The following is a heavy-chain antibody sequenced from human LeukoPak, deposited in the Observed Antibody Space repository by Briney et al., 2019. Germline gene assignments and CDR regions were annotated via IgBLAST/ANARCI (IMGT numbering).Heavy chain of an antibody. CDR3: ASKKMAIDD. CDR2: IYYSGAT. J-gene: IGHJ4*02. CDR1: GGSISSSNYY. Sequence: PSETLSLTCTVSGGSISSSNYYWAWIRQPPGKGLEWIATIYYSGATQYNPSLKSRVTISVDTSKNQFSLKMSSVTAADTAVYYCASKKMAIDDWGQGTLVTVSS. V-gene: IGHV4-39*07. D-gene: IGHD5-24*01.